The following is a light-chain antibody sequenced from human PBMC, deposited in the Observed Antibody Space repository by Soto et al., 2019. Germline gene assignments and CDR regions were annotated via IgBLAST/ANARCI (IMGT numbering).Light chain of an antibody. CDR1: QTVGSDY. Sequence: EIVLTQSPGTLSLSPGESATLSCRASQTVGSDYLAWYQQRPGQAPRLLIYGASSRATGIPDRFSGSGSGTDFTLTIGRLEPADFAMYFCQQYRTSAQTFGQGTKVEIK. CDR2: GAS. J-gene: IGKJ1*01. CDR3: QQYRTSAQT. V-gene: IGKV3-20*01.